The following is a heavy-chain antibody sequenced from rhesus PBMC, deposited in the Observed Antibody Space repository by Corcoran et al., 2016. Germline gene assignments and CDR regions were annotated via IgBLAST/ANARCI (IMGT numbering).Heavy chain of an antibody. D-gene: IGHD5-24*01. CDR2: FFGSGSSN. CDR1: GGSISGIS. J-gene: IGHJ4*01. V-gene: IGHV4-169*01. Sequence: QLQLQESGPGLVKPSETLSVTCAVSGGSISGISWRWIRQAPGKGLEWIGYFFGSGSSNNYNPSLKSRVTLSVDTSKNQFSLKLSSGTAADTAVYYCVRGGWVQGFDYWGQGVLVTVSS. CDR3: VRGGWVQGFDY.